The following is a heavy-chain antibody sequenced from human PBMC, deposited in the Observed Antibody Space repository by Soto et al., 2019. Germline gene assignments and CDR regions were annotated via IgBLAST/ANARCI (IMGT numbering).Heavy chain of an antibody. V-gene: IGHV4-59*01. CDR2: IYYSGST. CDR3: ARSISLPASADNWFDP. J-gene: IGHJ5*01. Sequence: SETLSLTCTVSGGSISSYYWTWIRQPPGKGLEWIGYIYYSGSTYYNPSLKSRVTISVDTSKNQFSLRLNSVTAADTATYYCARSISLPASADNWFDPWGQGTTVTVSS. CDR1: GGSISSYY. D-gene: IGHD2-2*01.